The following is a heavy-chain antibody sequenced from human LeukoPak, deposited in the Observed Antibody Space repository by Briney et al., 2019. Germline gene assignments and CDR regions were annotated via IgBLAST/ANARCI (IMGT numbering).Heavy chain of an antibody. Sequence: SSQTLSLTCTVSGGSISSGGYYWSWIRQHPGKGLEWIGYIYYSGSTYYNPSLKSRVTISVDTSKNQFSLKLSSVTAADTAVYYCARSGITMVRGVIIPFDYWGQGTLVTVSS. CDR1: GGSISSGGYY. V-gene: IGHV4-31*03. CDR3: ARSGITMVRGVIIPFDY. CDR2: IYYSGST. D-gene: IGHD3-10*01. J-gene: IGHJ4*02.